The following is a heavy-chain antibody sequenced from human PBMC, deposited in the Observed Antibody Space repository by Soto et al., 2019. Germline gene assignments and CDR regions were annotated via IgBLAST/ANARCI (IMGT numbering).Heavy chain of an antibody. CDR1: GFIFKMYW. J-gene: IGHJ4*02. Sequence: GGSLRLSCAASGFIFKMYWMHWVRQSPGKGLVWISRIYSDGTYSDYADSVRGRFTISRDNVNDTLYLQMNNLRAEDSGLYYCTRGPRPISTGTGAYWGQGTQVTVSS. CDR3: TRGPRPISTGTGAY. CDR2: IYSDGTYS. D-gene: IGHD3-10*01. V-gene: IGHV3-74*01.